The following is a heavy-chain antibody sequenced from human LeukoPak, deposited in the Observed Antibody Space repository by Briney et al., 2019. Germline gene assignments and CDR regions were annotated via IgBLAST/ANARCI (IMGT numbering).Heavy chain of an antibody. J-gene: IGHJ4*02. CDR2: IGTAGDT. Sequence: GGSLRLSCAASGFTFSSYDMHWVRQATGKGLEWVSAIGTAGDTYYPGSVKGRFTISRENAKNSLYLQMNSLRAGDTAVYYCARSSRDGYTNAKGDYYFDYWGQGTLVTVSS. D-gene: IGHD5-24*01. CDR1: GFTFSSYD. V-gene: IGHV3-13*01. CDR3: ARSSRDGYTNAKGDYYFDY.